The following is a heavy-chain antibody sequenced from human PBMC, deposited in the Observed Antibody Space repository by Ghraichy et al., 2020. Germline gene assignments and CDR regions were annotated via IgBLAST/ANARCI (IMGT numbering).Heavy chain of an antibody. J-gene: IGHJ6*02. CDR2: IYHSGST. Sequence: SETLSLTCSVSGYSISSGYYWGWIRQPPGKGLEWIGSIYHSGSTYYNPSLKSRVTISVDTSKNQFSLKLSSVTAADTAIYYCAKDSYRSAWNQDHYGMHVWGQGPTVTVSS. D-gene: IGHD6-19*01. V-gene: IGHV4-38-2*02. CDR1: GYSISSGYY. CDR3: AKDSYRSAWNQDHYGMHV.